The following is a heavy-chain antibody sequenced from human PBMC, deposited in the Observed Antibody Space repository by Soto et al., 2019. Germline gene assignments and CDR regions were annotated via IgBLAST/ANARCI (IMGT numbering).Heavy chain of an antibody. CDR2: MNPNSGNT. CDR3: AREHSSSWRFDY. D-gene: IGHD6-13*01. J-gene: IGHJ4*02. Sequence: QVQLVQSGAEVKKPGASVKVSCKASGYTFTSYDINWVRQATGQGLEWMGWMNPNSGNTGYAQKFQGRVTXXRXASISTADMELSSLRSEDTAVYYCAREHSSSWRFDYWGQGTLVTVSS. V-gene: IGHV1-8*01. CDR1: GYTFTSYD.